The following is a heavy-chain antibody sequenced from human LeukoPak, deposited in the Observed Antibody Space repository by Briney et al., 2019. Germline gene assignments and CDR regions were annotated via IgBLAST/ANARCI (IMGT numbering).Heavy chain of an antibody. D-gene: IGHD3-16*01. CDR3: ASARVYDFDY. J-gene: IGHJ4*02. CDR2: ISSSGSTI. CDR1: GFSFSSYA. Sequence: GGSLRLSCAASGFSFSSYAMSWVRQAPGKGLEWVSYISSSGSTIYYADSVKGRFTISRDNAKNSLYLQMNSLRAEDTAVYYCASARVYDFDYWGQGTLVTVSS. V-gene: IGHV3-48*04.